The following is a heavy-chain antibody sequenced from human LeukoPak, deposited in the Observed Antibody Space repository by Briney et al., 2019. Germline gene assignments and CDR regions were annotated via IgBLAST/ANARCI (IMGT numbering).Heavy chain of an antibody. CDR1: GYTFTGYY. V-gene: IGHV1-69*13. CDR3: ARASGSYNIGAFDI. Sequence: ASVMVSCKASGYTFTGYYMHWVRQAPGQGLEWMGWIIPIFGTANYAQKFQGRVTITADESTSTAYMELSSLRSEDTAVYYCARASGSYNIGAFDIWGQGTMVTVSS. J-gene: IGHJ3*02. D-gene: IGHD1-26*01. CDR2: IIPIFGTA.